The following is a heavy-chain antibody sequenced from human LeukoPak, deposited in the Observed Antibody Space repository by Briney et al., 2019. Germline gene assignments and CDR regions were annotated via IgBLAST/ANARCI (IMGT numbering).Heavy chain of an antibody. CDR3: AKDYCSSTSCYFWDY. Sequence: PGRSLRLSCAASGFTFRSYGMHWVRQAPGKGLEWVAVISYDGSNKYYADSVKGRFTISRDNSKNTLYLQMNSLRAEDTAVYYCAKDYCSSTSCYFWDYWGQGTLVTVSS. J-gene: IGHJ4*02. D-gene: IGHD2-2*01. V-gene: IGHV3-30*18. CDR1: GFTFRSYG. CDR2: ISYDGSNK.